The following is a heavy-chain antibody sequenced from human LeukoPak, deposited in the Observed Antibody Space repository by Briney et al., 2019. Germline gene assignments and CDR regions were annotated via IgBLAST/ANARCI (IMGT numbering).Heavy chain of an antibody. D-gene: IGHD1/OR15-1a*01. CDR2: IRQDGGEK. Sequence: PGGSLRLSCAVSGFTFSSYWINWVRQAPGKGLGWVASIRQDGGEKSYVDSVKGRFTISRDNTKNSVYPQMSSLRAEDTAVYYCARDGTAPGLYFDLWGQGTLVTVSS. CDR1: GFTFSSYW. CDR3: ARDGTAPGLYFDL. V-gene: IGHV3-7*01. J-gene: IGHJ4*01.